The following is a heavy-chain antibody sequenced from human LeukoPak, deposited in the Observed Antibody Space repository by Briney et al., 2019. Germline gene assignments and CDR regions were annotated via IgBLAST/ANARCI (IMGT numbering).Heavy chain of an antibody. J-gene: IGHJ4*02. CDR2: IYTSGST. Sequence: SQTLSLTCTVSGGSISSGSYYWSWIRQPAGKGLEWIGRIYTSGSTNYNPSLKSRVTISVDTSKNQFSLKLSSVTAADTAVYYCARAEGGYFDYWGQGTLVTVSS. CDR3: ARAEGGYFDY. V-gene: IGHV4-61*02. D-gene: IGHD3-16*01. CDR1: GGSISSGSYY.